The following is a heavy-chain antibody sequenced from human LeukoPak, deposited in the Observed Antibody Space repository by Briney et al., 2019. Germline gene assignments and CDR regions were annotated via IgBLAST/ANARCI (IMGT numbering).Heavy chain of an antibody. D-gene: IGHD6-13*01. CDR3: ARVPRRSSWYNY. Sequence: GASVKVSCKASGYTFTSYDINWVRQATGQGLEWMGWMNPNSGNTGYAQKFQGRVTMTRNTSISTAYMELSSLRSEDTAVYYCARVPRRSSWYNYWGQGTLVTVSS. V-gene: IGHV1-8*01. CDR1: GYTFTSYD. CDR2: MNPNSGNT. J-gene: IGHJ4*02.